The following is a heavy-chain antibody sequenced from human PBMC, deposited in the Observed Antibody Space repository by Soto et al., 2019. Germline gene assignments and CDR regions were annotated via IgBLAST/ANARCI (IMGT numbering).Heavy chain of an antibody. CDR1: GGSISSSGYY. Sequence: SETLSLTCTVSGGSISSSGYYWGWIRQPPGKGLEWIGSIYYSGSTYYNPSLKSRVTISVDTSKNQFSLKLSSVTAADTAVYYCARTSSGYYVVYWGQGTLVTVSS. CDR3: ARTSSGYYVVY. V-gene: IGHV4-39*01. CDR2: IYYSGST. J-gene: IGHJ4*02. D-gene: IGHD3-22*01.